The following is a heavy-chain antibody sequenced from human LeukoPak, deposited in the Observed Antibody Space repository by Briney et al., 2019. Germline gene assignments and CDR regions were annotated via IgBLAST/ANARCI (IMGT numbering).Heavy chain of an antibody. J-gene: IGHJ4*02. CDR1: GFTFSSYG. CDR2: ISYDGSNK. Sequence: GGSLRLSCAASGFTFSSYGMHWVRQAPGKGLEWVAVISYDGSNKYYADSVKGRFTISRDNSKNTLYLQMNSLRAEDTAVYYCAKDGVTGHFWSGYSTYFGYWGQGTLVTVSS. V-gene: IGHV3-30*18. D-gene: IGHD3-3*02. CDR3: AKDGVTGHFWSGYSTYFGY.